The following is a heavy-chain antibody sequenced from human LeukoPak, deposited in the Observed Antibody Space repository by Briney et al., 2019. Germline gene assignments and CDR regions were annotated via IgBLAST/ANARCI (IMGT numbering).Heavy chain of an antibody. Sequence: SETLSLTCTVSGGSISSYYWSWIRQPPGKGLEWIGYIHSRGGTNYNPSLKSRVTMSTDTSKNQFSLKLNSVTAADTAVYYCARYGYSTDLLDYWGQGTLVTVSS. V-gene: IGHV4-59*01. CDR1: GGSISSYY. CDR2: IHSRGGT. CDR3: ARYGYSTDLLDY. J-gene: IGHJ4*02. D-gene: IGHD6-13*01.